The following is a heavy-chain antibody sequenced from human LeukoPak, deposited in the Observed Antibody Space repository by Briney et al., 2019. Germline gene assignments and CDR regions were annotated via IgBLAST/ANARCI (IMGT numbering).Heavy chain of an antibody. D-gene: IGHD3-10*01. CDR1: GFTFSSYA. Sequence: GGSLRLSCAASGFTFSSYAMSWVRQAPGKGLEWVSAISGSGGSTYYADSVKGRFTISRDNSKNTLYLQMNSLRAEDTAVYYCAKDRVRTLGMVRGVITPTEPYYFDYWGQGTLVTVSS. CDR3: AKDRVRTLGMVRGVITPTEPYYFDY. J-gene: IGHJ4*02. CDR2: ISGSGGST. V-gene: IGHV3-23*01.